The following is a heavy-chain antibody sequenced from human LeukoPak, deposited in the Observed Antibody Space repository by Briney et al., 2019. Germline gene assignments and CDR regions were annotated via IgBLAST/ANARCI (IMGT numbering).Heavy chain of an antibody. CDR2: IIYSGNT. CDR1: SGSISSTSYY. J-gene: IGHJ4*02. Sequence: SETLSLTCTASSGSISSTSYYWGWIRQPPGRGLEWIGGIIYSGNTYYNPSLKSRVSISVDTSKNQFSLKLSSVTAADTAVYYCARHELVGYSNYFDYWGQGTLVTVSS. V-gene: IGHV4-39*01. D-gene: IGHD4-11*01. CDR3: ARHELVGYSNYFDY.